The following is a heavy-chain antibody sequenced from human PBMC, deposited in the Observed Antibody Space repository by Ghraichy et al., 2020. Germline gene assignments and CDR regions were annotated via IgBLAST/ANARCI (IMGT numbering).Heavy chain of an antibody. Sequence: SETLSLTCAVYGGSFSGYLWGWVRQPPGKGLEWLAEISHGGTTNYNPSLKSRVTISLDTSKSQFSLKLTSVTGADTAVYYCARRRYYGVQSDWYFYLWGRGTLVTVSS. CDR1: GGSFSGYL. V-gene: IGHV4-34*01. J-gene: IGHJ2*01. D-gene: IGHD2/OR15-2a*01. CDR2: ISHGGTT. CDR3: ARRRYYGVQSDWYFYL.